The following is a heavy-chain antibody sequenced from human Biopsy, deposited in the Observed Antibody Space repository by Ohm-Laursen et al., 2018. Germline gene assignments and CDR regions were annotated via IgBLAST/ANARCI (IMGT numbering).Heavy chain of an antibody. Sequence: SLRLSCAASGFSVSDNYMSWVRQAPATGLAWVSVIYSDGRTYYADSVKGRVTIPSDNSKNALYLQMSSLRAEDTAVYYCAREKGGDPYYFDYWGQGTLVTISS. CDR2: IYSDGRT. V-gene: IGHV3-53*01. D-gene: IGHD3-10*01. CDR3: AREKGGDPYYFDY. CDR1: GFSVSDNY. J-gene: IGHJ4*02.